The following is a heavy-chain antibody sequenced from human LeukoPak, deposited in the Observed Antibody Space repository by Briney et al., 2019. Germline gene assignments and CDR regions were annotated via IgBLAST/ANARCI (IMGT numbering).Heavy chain of an antibody. CDR2: ISAYNGNT. J-gene: IGHJ6*02. CDR1: GYTFTSYG. D-gene: IGHD3-10*01. Sequence: ASVKVSCKASGYTFTSYGISWVRQAPGQGLEWMGWISAYNGNTNYAQKLQGRVTMTTDTSTSTAYMELRSLRSDDRAVYYCAREALVWFGESYGMDVWGQGTTVTVSS. V-gene: IGHV1-18*01. CDR3: AREALVWFGESYGMDV.